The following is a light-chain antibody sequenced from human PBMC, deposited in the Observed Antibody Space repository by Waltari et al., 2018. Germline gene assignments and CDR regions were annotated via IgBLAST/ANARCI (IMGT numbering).Light chain of an antibody. CDR1: QSVSSW. CDR2: EAS. Sequence: DIQMTQSPSTLSASVGDRVPITCRASQSVSSWLAWYQQKPGRAPKLLIYEASSLEGGVPSRFSGSGSGTEFTLTISSLQPDDFATYYCQQYNSHSTWTFGQGTKVEIK. CDR3: QQYNSHSTWT. V-gene: IGKV1-5*01. J-gene: IGKJ1*01.